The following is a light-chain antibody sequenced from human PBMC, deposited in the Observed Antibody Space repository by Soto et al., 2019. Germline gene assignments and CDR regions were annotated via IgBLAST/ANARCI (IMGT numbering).Light chain of an antibody. J-gene: IGKJ4*01. CDR3: QQYHDWPPLT. CDR1: QSISSH. Sequence: EVVLTQSPATLSVSPGESATLSCRASQSISSHVAWYQQKPGQAPRLLMSGASTRASGVPPRFSGSGFGTEFTLTITSLQSEDFAVYYCQQYHDWPPLTFGGGTKVEI. CDR2: GAS. V-gene: IGKV3-15*01.